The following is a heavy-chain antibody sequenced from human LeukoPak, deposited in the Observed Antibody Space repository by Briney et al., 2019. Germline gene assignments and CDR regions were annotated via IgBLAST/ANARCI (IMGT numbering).Heavy chain of an antibody. D-gene: IGHD5-18*01. CDR2: IYTSGST. V-gene: IGHV4-4*07. CDR3: ARTSTSRGYSYRWFDY. CDR1: GGSISSYY. Sequence: SETLSLTCTVSGGSISSYYWSWIRQPAGKGLEWIGRIYTSGSTNYNPSLKSRVTMSVDTSKNQFSLKLSSVTAADTAVYYCARTSTSRGYSYRWFDYWGQGTLVTVSS. J-gene: IGHJ4*02.